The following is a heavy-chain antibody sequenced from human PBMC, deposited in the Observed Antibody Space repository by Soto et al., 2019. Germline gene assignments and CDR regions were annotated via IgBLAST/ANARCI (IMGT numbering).Heavy chain of an antibody. V-gene: IGHV1-18*01. Sequence: QVQLVQSGGEVRKPGASVKVSCKASGYTFTSHGISRVRQAPGQGLEWMGWISAYNGDTNYAQKLQGRVTVTTDRSMSTAYMELRSLRSEDTAVYYCARMVRGSNIDYYHYMDVWGKGTTVTVSS. CDR3: ARMVRGSNIDYYHYMDV. J-gene: IGHJ6*03. D-gene: IGHD3-10*01. CDR1: GYTFTSHG. CDR2: ISAYNGDT.